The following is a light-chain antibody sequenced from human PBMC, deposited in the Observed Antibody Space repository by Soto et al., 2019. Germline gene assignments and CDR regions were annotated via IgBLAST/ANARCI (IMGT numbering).Light chain of an antibody. CDR1: SSNIGTNI. Sequence: QSVLTQPPSASGTPGQRVIISCSGSSSNIGTNIVNWYQQVPGGAPRLLVHSSNQRPSGVPDRFSGSKSGTSASLAISGLHSEDEADYYCAAWDDSLNGVVFGGGTKVTVL. V-gene: IGLV1-44*01. CDR2: SSN. J-gene: IGLJ2*01. CDR3: AAWDDSLNGVV.